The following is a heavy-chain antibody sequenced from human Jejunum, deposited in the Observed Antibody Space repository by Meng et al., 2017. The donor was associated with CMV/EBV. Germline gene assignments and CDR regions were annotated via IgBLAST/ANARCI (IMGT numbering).Heavy chain of an antibody. CDR2: ISASTSAI. CDR1: GFPFSSYE. D-gene: IGHD3-3*01. Sequence: SGFPFSSYEMTWVRQIPGKGLEWISYISASTSAIYYAASVKGRFTISRDNVKNSLYLLMESLRADDTAIYYCVRGGSSGTLKYFDYWGQGALVTVSS. CDR3: VRGGSSGTLKYFDY. J-gene: IGHJ4*02. V-gene: IGHV3-48*03.